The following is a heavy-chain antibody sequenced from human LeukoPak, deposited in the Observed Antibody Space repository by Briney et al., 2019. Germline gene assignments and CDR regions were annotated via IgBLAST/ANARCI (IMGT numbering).Heavy chain of an antibody. V-gene: IGHV4-59*01. CDR1: GGSMSSYY. CDR2: VYYSGAT. Sequence: SETLSLTCTVSGGSMSSYYWSWIRQPPGKGLEWIGYVYYSGATNYNPSLRSRVTISVDTSKNQFSLKLSSVTAADTAVYYCARGGIQLWSNNWVDPWGQGILVTVSS. D-gene: IGHD5-18*01. J-gene: IGHJ5*02. CDR3: ARGGIQLWSNNWVDP.